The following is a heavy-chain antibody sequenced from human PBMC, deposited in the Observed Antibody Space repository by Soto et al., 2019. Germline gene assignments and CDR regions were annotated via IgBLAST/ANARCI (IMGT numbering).Heavy chain of an antibody. CDR1: GYPVTAYY. J-gene: IGHJ3*02. Sequence: QLHLVQSGAVVKKPGASVTVSCSASGYPVTAYYMHWVRQAPGRGLEWMGGINPATGAAKYTQTFQGRVTMTRDPSTSTVFMELSGLTSEDPAGFYCASGGGVGVAGSAAFDMWGQGTLVTVSS. D-gene: IGHD3-3*01. CDR2: INPATGAA. V-gene: IGHV1-2*02. CDR3: ASGGGVGVAGSAAFDM.